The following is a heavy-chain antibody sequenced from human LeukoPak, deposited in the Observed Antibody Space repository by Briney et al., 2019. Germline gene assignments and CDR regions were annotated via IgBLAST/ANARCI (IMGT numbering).Heavy chain of an antibody. CDR1: GFTFSSYW. J-gene: IGHJ6*02. D-gene: IGHD3-3*01. CDR2: IKQDGSEK. V-gene: IGHV3-7*03. Sequence: QSGGSLRLSCTASGFTFSSYWMSWVRQAPGKGLEWVANIKQDGSEKDYVDSVKGRFTISRDNPKNSLYLQMNSLRAEDTAVYYCARDRVFLEWLLTLHYYYYYGMDVWGQGTTVTVSS. CDR3: ARDRVFLEWLLTLHYYYYYGMDV.